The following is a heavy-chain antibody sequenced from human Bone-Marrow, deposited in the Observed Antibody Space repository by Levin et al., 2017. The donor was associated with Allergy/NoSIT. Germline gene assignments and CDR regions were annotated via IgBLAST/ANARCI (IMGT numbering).Heavy chain of an antibody. J-gene: IGHJ5*02. CDR1: GGSIIDYY. V-gene: IGHV4-59*12. D-gene: IGHD1-26*01. CDR3: AWSSRGSSSTQDL. CDR2: IFYDGAT. Sequence: SETLSLTCSVSGGSIIDYYWNWIRQPPGKGLEWIGYIFYDGATIYNPSLKSRVSISVDTSKNQFSLILKYVTDADTAIYYCAWSSRGSSSTQDLWGRGTLVTVSS.